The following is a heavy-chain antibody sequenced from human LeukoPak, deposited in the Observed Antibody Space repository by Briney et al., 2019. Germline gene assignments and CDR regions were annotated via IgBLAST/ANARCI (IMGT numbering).Heavy chain of an antibody. D-gene: IGHD2-2*01. Sequence: PGGSLRLSCAASGFTFSSYGMHWVRQAPGKGLEWVAVISYDGSNKYYADSVKGRFTISRDNSKNTLYLQMNSLRAEDTALYYCAKEPRYCSSTSCYYYYYYGMDVWGQGTTVTVSS. J-gene: IGHJ6*02. CDR1: GFTFSSYG. V-gene: IGHV3-30*18. CDR2: ISYDGSNK. CDR3: AKEPRYCSSTSCYYYYYYGMDV.